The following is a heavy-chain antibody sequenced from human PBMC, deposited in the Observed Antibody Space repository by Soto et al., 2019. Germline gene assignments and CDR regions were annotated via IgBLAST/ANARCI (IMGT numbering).Heavy chain of an antibody. CDR1: GFTFSSYG. D-gene: IGHD3-3*01. Sequence: GGSLRLSCAASGFTFSSYGMHWVRQAPGKGLEWVAVISYDGSNKYYADSVKGRFTISRDNSKNTLYLQMNSLRAEDTAVYYCAKARVDFWSGYHFDYWGQGTLVTVSS. CDR2: ISYDGSNK. CDR3: AKARVDFWSGYHFDY. J-gene: IGHJ4*02. V-gene: IGHV3-30*18.